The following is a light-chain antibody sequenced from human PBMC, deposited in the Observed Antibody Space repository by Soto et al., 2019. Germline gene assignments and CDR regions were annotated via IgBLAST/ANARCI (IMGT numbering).Light chain of an antibody. V-gene: IGKV1-12*01. CDR1: QGISTW. Sequence: DIQMTQSPASWSACVVDIVSITCQASQGISTWLAWYQQKAGKAPNLLIYGASNLHSGVPSRFSGSGSGTNFTLTISSLQPEDFATYYCQQANSFPITFGQGTRLEIK. CDR2: GAS. CDR3: QQANSFPIT. J-gene: IGKJ5*01.